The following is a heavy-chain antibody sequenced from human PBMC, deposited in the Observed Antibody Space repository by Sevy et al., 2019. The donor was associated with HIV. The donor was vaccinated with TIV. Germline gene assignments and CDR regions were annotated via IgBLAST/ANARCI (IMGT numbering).Heavy chain of an antibody. D-gene: IGHD2-15*01. CDR2: IKSNIDGAAI. V-gene: IGHV3-15*01. CDR3: TTKRRDCSGIGCQIS. J-gene: IGHJ5*02. CDR1: EFIFNDAW. Sequence: EGSLRLSCVASEFIFNDAWMHWVRQAPGKGLEWVGRIKSNIDGAAIDYAAPVKGRFTISRDDSKNTVFLQMNSLKSEDTAVYFCTTKRRDCSGIGCQISWGQGTQVTVSS.